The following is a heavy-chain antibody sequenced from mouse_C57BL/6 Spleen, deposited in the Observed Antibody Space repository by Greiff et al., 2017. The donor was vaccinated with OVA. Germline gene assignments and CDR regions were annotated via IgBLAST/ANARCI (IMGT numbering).Heavy chain of an antibody. V-gene: IGHV1-54*01. CDR1: GYAFTNYL. J-gene: IGHJ4*01. Sequence: VQLQQSGAELVRPGTSVKVSCKASGYAFTNYLIEWVKQRPGQGLEWIGVINPGSGGTNYNEKFKGNATLTADKSSSTAYMQLSSLTSEDSAVYFCARTSYGNYNYAMDYWGQGTSVTVSS. CDR3: ARTSYGNYNYAMDY. CDR2: INPGSGGT. D-gene: IGHD2-10*01.